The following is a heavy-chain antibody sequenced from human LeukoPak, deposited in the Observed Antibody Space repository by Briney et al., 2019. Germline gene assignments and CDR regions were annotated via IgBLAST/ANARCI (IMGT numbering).Heavy chain of an antibody. J-gene: IGHJ3*02. Sequence: SETLSLTCAVSGYSISSGYYSGWIRQPPGKGLEWIGSIYHSGSTYYNPSLKSRVTISVDTSKNQFSLKLSSVTAADTAVYYCARETTYGSGSFDNDAFDIWGQGTMVTVSS. V-gene: IGHV4-38-2*02. CDR3: ARETTYGSGSFDNDAFDI. D-gene: IGHD3-10*01. CDR2: IYHSGST. CDR1: GYSISSGYY.